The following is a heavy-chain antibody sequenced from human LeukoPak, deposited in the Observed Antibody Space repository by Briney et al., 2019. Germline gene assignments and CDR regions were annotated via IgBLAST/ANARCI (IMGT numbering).Heavy chain of an antibody. J-gene: IGHJ5*02. D-gene: IGHD1-1*01. V-gene: IGHV3-48*03. CDR2: ISSSGSTI. Sequence: GGSLRLSCAASGFTFSSYEMNWVRQAPGKGLEWVSYISSSGSTIYYADSVKGRFTISRDNAKNSVHLQMNTLRVGDTALYYCAKGGRRITTAYNWFDPWGQGTLVTVSS. CDR1: GFTFSSYE. CDR3: AKGGRRITTAYNWFDP.